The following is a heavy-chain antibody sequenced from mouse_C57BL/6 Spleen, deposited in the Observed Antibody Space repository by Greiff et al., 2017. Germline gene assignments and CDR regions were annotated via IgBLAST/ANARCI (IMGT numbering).Heavy chain of an antibody. CDR3: ARGPRGYFDY. D-gene: IGHD2-10*02. Sequence: QVQLQQSGAELVRPGTSVKVSCKASGYAFTNYLIEWVKQRPGQGLEWIGVINPGSSGTNYNEKFKGKATLTSDTSSSTAYMQLSSLTSEDSAVYFCARGPRGYFDYWGQGTTLTVSS. CDR2: INPGSSGT. CDR1: GYAFTNYL. J-gene: IGHJ2*01. V-gene: IGHV1-54*01.